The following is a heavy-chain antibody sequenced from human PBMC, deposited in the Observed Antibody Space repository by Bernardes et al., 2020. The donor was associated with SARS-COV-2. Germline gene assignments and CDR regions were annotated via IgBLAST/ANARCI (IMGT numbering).Heavy chain of an antibody. CDR1: GFTVRDSY. CDR3: ARRRAGGWDLDY. D-gene: IGHD6-19*01. Sequence: SCAASGFTVRDSYMTWVRQAPGTGLGWVSVIYRGGHTYYADSVRGRFTISRDSSKNTLYLQMNSLRGEDTAVYYCARRRAGGWDLDYWGQGTLVTVSS. CDR2: IYRGGHT. V-gene: IGHV3-66*02. J-gene: IGHJ4*02.